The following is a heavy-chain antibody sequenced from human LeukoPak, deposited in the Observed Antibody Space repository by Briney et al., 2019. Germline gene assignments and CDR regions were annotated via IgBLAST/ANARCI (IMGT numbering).Heavy chain of an antibody. V-gene: IGHV3-48*04. D-gene: IGHD4-17*01. CDR1: GFTFNTYG. CDR2: INSVGGTT. J-gene: IGHJ3*02. CDR3: ARSHMYGDYGEDI. Sequence: GGSLRLSCAASGFTFNTYGMNWFRQAPGRGLEWISFINSVGGTTFYADSVKGRFTISRDNANNTLYLQMNSLRAEDAATYYCARSHMYGDYGEDIWGHGTVVAVSS.